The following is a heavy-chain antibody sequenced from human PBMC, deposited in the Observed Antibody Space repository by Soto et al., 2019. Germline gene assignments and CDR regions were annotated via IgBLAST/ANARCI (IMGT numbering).Heavy chain of an antibody. CDR2: ISAHNGNT. J-gene: IGHJ4*02. V-gene: IGHV1-18*01. D-gene: IGHD1-1*01. Sequence: QVHLVQSGAEVKKPGASVKVSCKGSGYGFTTYGITWVRQAPGQGLEWMAWISAHNGNTNYAQKLQGRVTVTRDTSTRTAYMELRSQRSDDTDVYYCARGRYGDYWGQGALVTVSS. CDR1: GYGFTTYG. CDR3: ARGRYGDY.